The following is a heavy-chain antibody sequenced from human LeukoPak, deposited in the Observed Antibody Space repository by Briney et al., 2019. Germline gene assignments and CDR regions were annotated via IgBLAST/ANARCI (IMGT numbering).Heavy chain of an antibody. Sequence: PSETLSLTCTVSGDSISSGSYYWSWIRQPAGEGLEWIGRIYSSGRTHYSPSLKSRVAISVDTSKNRFSLRLSSVTAADTAVYYCARHIQVTFRVSRLGWFDAWGQGTLVTVSS. CDR2: IYSSGRT. CDR1: GDSISSGSYY. CDR3: ARHIQVTFRVSRLGWFDA. V-gene: IGHV4-61*02. J-gene: IGHJ5*02. D-gene: IGHD3-9*01.